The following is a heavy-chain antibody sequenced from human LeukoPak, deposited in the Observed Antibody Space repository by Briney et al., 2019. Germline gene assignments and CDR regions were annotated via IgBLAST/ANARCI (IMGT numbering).Heavy chain of an antibody. D-gene: IGHD3-10*01. CDR1: GGSISSYY. Sequence: SETLSLTCTVSGGSISSYYWSWIRQPPGKGLEWIGYIYYSGSTNYNPSLKSRVTISVDTSKNQFSLKLSSVTAADTAVYYCARHRTDKLLWFGEPMLSTFDPWGQGTLVTVSS. CDR2: IYYSGST. J-gene: IGHJ5*02. CDR3: ARHRTDKLLWFGEPMLSTFDP. V-gene: IGHV4-59*08.